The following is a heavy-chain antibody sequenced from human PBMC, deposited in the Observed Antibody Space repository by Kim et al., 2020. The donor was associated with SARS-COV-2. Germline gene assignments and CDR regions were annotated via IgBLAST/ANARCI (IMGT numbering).Heavy chain of an antibody. CDR1: CGSFSGYY. Sequence: SETLSITCAVSCGSFSGYYWSWIRQPPGKGLEWIGEINHSGSTNYNPSLKSRVTISVDTSKNQFSLKLSSVTAADTAVYYCQGIVGRYYYGMEVWGKRTT. V-gene: IGHV4-34*01. CDR3: QGIVGRYYYGMEV. J-gene: IGHJ6*04. D-gene: IGHD3-22*01. CDR2: INHSGST.